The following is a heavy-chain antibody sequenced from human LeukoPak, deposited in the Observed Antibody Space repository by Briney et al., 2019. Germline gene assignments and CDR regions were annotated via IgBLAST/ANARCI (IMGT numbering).Heavy chain of an antibody. CDR1: GGSFNVYY. CDR2: INHSGST. CDR3: ARAGAARLWNYFDY. D-gene: IGHD6-6*01. V-gene: IGHV4-34*01. Sequence: PSETLSLTCAVFGGSFNVYYWSWIRQPPGKGLEWIGEINHSGSTNYNPSLKSRVTISVDTSKNQFSLKLSSVTAADTAVYYCARAGAARLWNYFDYWGQGTLVTVSS. J-gene: IGHJ4*02.